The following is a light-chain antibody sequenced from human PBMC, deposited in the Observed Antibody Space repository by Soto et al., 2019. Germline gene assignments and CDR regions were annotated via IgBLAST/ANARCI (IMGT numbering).Light chain of an antibody. CDR2: DVS. CDR3: SSYTSSSTYV. J-gene: IGLJ1*01. V-gene: IGLV2-14*03. CDR1: SSDIGGYNY. Sequence: VLTQPASVSGSPGQSITISCTGTSSDIGGYNYVSWYQHHPGKAPKLMIYDVSNRPSGVSNRFSGSKSGNTASLTISGLQAEDEADYYCSSYTSSSTYVFGTGTKVTVL.